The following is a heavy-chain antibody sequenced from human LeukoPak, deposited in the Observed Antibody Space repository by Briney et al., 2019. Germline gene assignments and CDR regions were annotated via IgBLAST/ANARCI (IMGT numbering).Heavy chain of an antibody. Sequence: AAVKVSCKASGYTFTGYYMHWVRQAPGQGLEGMGWINPNSVGTNYAHKSQGRVTITRDTSISTAYMELSRLRSDDTAVYYCERDTNSSTSLAGYYYYYGMDVWGQGTTVTVSS. CDR3: ERDTNSSTSLAGYYYYYGMDV. D-gene: IGHD2-2*01. V-gene: IGHV1-2*07. J-gene: IGHJ6*02. CDR1: GYTFTGYY. CDR2: INPNSVGT.